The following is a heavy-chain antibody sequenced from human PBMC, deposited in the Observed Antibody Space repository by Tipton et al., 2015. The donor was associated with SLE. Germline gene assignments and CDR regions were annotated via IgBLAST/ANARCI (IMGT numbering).Heavy chain of an antibody. CDR3: ARGSSYFDF. Sequence: SLRLSCAASALTFSYYEMNWVRQAPGKGLEWVSYISSSGSTMYYADSVKGRFTISRDNAKNSLYLQMNSLRAEDTAVYYCARGSSYFDFWGQGTLVTVSS. J-gene: IGHJ4*02. CDR2: ISSSGSTM. V-gene: IGHV3-48*03. CDR1: ALTFSYYE.